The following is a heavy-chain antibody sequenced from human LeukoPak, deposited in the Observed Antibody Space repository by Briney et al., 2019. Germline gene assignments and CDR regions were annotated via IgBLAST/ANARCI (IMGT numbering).Heavy chain of an antibody. D-gene: IGHD3-3*01. CDR1: GYIFTRYY. CDR2: ISAYNGNT. Sequence: ASVKVSFKASGYIFTRYYMHWVRQAPGQGLEWMGWISAYNGNTNYAQKFQGRVTMTTDTSTSTAYMELRSLRSDDTAVYYCARDRLRFLPWDWFDPWGQGTLVTVSS. V-gene: IGHV1-18*04. CDR3: ARDRLRFLPWDWFDP. J-gene: IGHJ5*02.